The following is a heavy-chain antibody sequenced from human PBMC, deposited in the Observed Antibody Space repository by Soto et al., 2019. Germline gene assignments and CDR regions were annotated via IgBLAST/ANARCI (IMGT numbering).Heavy chain of an antibody. CDR2: IIPILGIA. J-gene: IGHJ6*03. CDR3: AAERLEPDGYYYYMDV. V-gene: IGHV1-69*02. D-gene: IGHD3-16*01. CDR1: GGTFSSYT. Sequence: SVKVSCKASGGTFSSYTISWVRQAPGQGLEWMGRIIPILGIANYAQKFQGRVTITRDKSTSTAYMELSSLRSEDTAVYYCAAERLEPDGYYYYMDVWGKGTTVTVSS.